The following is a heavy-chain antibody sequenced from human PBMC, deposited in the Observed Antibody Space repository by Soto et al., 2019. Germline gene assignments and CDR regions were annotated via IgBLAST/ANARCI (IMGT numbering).Heavy chain of an antibody. Sequence: QVQLQQWGAGLLKPSETLSLTCAVYGGSFSGYYWSWIRQPPGKGLEWIGEINHSGSTNYNPSLKSRVTLSVDTSKNQFSLKLSSVTAADTAVYYCARGRGYDSSGYRYWGQGTLVTVSS. V-gene: IGHV4-34*01. CDR2: INHSGST. D-gene: IGHD3-22*01. CDR1: GGSFSGYY. J-gene: IGHJ4*02. CDR3: ARGRGYDSSGYRY.